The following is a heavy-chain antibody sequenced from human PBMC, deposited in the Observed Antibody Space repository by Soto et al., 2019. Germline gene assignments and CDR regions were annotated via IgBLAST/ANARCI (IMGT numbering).Heavy chain of an antibody. CDR2: FDPEDGET. V-gene: IGHV1-24*01. CDR1: GYTLTELS. J-gene: IGHJ6*02. D-gene: IGHD2-21*01. Sequence: ASGKVSCKVSGYTLTELSMHWVRQAPGKGLEWMGGFDPEDGETIYAQKFQGRVTMTEDTSTDTAYMELSSLRSEDTAVYYCATLGERWVVIAGMDVWGQGTTVTVSS. CDR3: ATLGERWVVIAGMDV.